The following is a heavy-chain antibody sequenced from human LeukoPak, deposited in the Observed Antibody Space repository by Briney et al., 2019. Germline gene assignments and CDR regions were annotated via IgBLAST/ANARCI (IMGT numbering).Heavy chain of an antibody. CDR1: GFTFDDYA. D-gene: IGHD3-22*01. CDR3: AKGPHYYDSSGPAGELDY. J-gene: IGHJ4*02. V-gene: IGHV3-9*01. Sequence: PGRSLRLSCAASGFTFDDYAMHWVRQAPGKGLEWVSGISWNSGSIGYADSVKGRFTISRGNAKNSLYLQMNSLRAEDTALYYCAKGPHYYDSSGPAGELDYWGQGTLVTVSS. CDR2: ISWNSGSI.